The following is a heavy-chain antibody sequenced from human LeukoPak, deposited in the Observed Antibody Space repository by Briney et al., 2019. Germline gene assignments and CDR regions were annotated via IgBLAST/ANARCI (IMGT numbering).Heavy chain of an antibody. CDR3: AKDRSCTNDIYHGDFDY. V-gene: IGHV3-23*01. CDR2: ISGSGGST. J-gene: IGHJ4*02. CDR1: GFTFSSYA. D-gene: IGHD2-8*01. Sequence: PGGSLRLSCAASGFTFSSYAVSWVRQAPGKELAWVSSISGSGGSTYSADSVKGRFTISRDNSKNTLYLQMNSLRAEDTALYYCAKDRSCTNDIYHGDFDYWGQGTLVTVSS.